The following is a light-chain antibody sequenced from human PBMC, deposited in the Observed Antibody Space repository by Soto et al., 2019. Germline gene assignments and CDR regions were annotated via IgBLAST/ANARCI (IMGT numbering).Light chain of an antibody. CDR2: DVS. Sequence: QSALTQPASVSGSPGQSITISCTGTSSDIGGFNYVSWYLQHPGKAPKLMIYDVSNRPSGVSNRFSGSKSGNTASLTSSGLQAEDDADYYCSSFTSSGALYVFGAGTKVTVL. CDR3: SSFTSSGALYV. V-gene: IGLV2-14*03. CDR1: SSDIGGFNY. J-gene: IGLJ1*01.